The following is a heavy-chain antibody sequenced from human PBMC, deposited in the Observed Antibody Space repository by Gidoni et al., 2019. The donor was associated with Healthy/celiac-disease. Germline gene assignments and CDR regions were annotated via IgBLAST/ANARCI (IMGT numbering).Heavy chain of an antibody. J-gene: IGHJ6*02. CDR2: ISWNSGSI. V-gene: IGHV3-9*01. D-gene: IGHD6-13*01. CDR3: AKDRGQYSSSWPYYYYGMDV. Sequence: EVQLVESGGGLVQPGRSLRLSCAASGFTFDDYAMHWVRQAPGKGLEWVSCISWNSGSIGSADSVQGRFTISRDNAKNSLYLQMNSLRAEDTALYYCAKDRGQYSSSWPYYYYGMDVWGQGTTVTVSS. CDR1: GFTFDDYA.